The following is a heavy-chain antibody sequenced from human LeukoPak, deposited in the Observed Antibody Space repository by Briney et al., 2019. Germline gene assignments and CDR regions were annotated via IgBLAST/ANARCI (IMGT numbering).Heavy chain of an antibody. Sequence: GGSLRLSCAASGFIFDDYAMYWLRQVPGKGLEWVSGINWDSGNRVYADSVKGRFIISRDNAKNSLYLQMNSLRAEDTAVYYCARSPRNPAAGTACDYWGQGTLVTVSS. CDR3: ARSPRNPAAGTACDY. D-gene: IGHD6-13*01. CDR1: GFIFDDYA. CDR2: INWDSGNR. V-gene: IGHV3-9*01. J-gene: IGHJ4*02.